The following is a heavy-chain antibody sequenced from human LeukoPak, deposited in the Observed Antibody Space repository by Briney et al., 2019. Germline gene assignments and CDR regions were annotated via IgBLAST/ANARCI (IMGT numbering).Heavy chain of an antibody. CDR3: ARSGYSYGLSANY. Sequence: PGGSLRLSCAASGFTFSSYSMNWVRQAPGKGLEWVSSISSSSSYIYYADSVKGRFTISRDNAKNSLYLQMNSLRAEDTAVYYCARSGYSYGLSANYWGQGTLVTVSS. J-gene: IGHJ4*02. D-gene: IGHD5-18*01. V-gene: IGHV3-21*01. CDR2: ISSSSSYI. CDR1: GFTFSSYS.